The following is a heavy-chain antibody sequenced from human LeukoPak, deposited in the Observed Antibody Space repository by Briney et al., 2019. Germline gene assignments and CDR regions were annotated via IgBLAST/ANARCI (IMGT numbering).Heavy chain of an antibody. CDR1: GYTLTELS. J-gene: IGHJ4*02. V-gene: IGHV1-24*01. D-gene: IGHD3-22*01. CDR3: ATVSGSSGYYYVDY. Sequence: ASVKVSCKVSGYTLTELSMHWVRQAPGKGLEWMGGFDPEDGETIYAQKFQGRITMTEDTSTDTAYMELSSLRSEDTAVYYCATVSGSSGYYYVDYWGQVTLVTVSS. CDR2: FDPEDGET.